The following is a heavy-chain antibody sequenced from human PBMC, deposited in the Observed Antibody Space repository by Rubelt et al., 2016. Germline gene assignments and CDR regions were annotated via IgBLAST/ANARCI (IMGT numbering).Heavy chain of an antibody. CDR2: IAWDVDK. V-gene: IGHV2-70*01. CDR1: GFSLSTSGMC. J-gene: IGHJ4*02. Sequence: QVTLRESGPALVKPTQTLTLTCTFSGFSLSTSGMCVSWIRQPPGKALEWLALIAWDVDKYYSTSLKTRLTSSQDTSKSLVVLTMTNMDTVDTATYYCARIAVAGTGFDYWGQGTLVTVSS. CDR3: ARIAVAGTGFDY. D-gene: IGHD6-19*01.